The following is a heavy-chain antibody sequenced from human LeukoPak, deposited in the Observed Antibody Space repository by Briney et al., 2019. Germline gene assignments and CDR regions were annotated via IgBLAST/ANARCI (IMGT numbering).Heavy chain of an antibody. D-gene: IGHD2-15*01. CDR1: GFTFSGYA. CDR2: ITGSGGTT. Sequence: PGGSLRLPCAASGFTFSGYAMSWVRQAPGKGLEWVSTITGSGGTTYYADSVKGRFTISRDNSKNTLYLQMNSLRVEDTAVYYCAKGRGYCSGGSCYSGFDYWGQGTLVTVSS. CDR3: AKGRGYCSGGSCYSGFDY. J-gene: IGHJ4*02. V-gene: IGHV3-23*01.